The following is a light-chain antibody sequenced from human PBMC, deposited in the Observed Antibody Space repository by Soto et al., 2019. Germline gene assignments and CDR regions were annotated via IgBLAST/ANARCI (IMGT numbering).Light chain of an antibody. V-gene: IGLV2-14*01. Sequence: QSALTQPASVSGSSGQSITISCTGTSSDVGGYHYVSWYQHHPGKAPKLMIYEVVNRPSGVSNRCSGAKSGNTASLTICGLQAEDEADYYCTSYTSSSPLVFGTGTKLTVL. CDR1: SSDVGGYHY. CDR2: EVV. J-gene: IGLJ1*01. CDR3: TSYTSSSPLV.